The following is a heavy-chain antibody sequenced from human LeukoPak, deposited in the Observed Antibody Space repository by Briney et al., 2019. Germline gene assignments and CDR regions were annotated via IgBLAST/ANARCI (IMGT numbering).Heavy chain of an antibody. D-gene: IGHD6-13*01. CDR1: GFTFSSSG. CDR3: AKGGSSWYPDY. Sequence: PGGSLRLSCAASGFTFSSSGMHWVRQAPGKGLEWVAFIRHDGSYKYYADSVKGRFTISGDNSGNTLNLQMNSLRAEDTAVHYCAKGGSSWYPDYWGQGTPVTVSS. CDR2: IRHDGSYK. J-gene: IGHJ4*02. V-gene: IGHV3-30*02.